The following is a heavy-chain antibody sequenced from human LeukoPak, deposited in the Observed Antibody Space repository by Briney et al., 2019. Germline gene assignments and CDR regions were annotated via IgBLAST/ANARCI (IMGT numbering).Heavy chain of an antibody. J-gene: IGHJ3*02. CDR3: ARGVFSGSYPRGAFDI. V-gene: IGHV4-59*08. D-gene: IGHD1-26*01. Sequence: SETLSLTCTVSGGSISSYYWSWIRQPPGKGLEWIGYIYYSGSTNYNPSLKSRVTISVDTSKNQFSLKLSSVTAADTAVYYCARGVFSGSYPRGAFDIWGQGTMVTVSS. CDR1: GGSISSYY. CDR2: IYYSGST.